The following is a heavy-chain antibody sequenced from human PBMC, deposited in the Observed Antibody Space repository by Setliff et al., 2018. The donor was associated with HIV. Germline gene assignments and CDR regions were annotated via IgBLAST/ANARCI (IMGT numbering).Heavy chain of an antibody. CDR3: ARHRDPPGTSWIFYYYYMDL. V-gene: IGHV4-39*01. CDR1: RGSISSDNW. D-gene: IGHD2-2*01. J-gene: IGHJ6*03. Sequence: SETLSLTCAVSRGSISSDNWWTWIRQPPGKGLEWIGSIYYSGSTYYNPSLKSRVTISVDTSKNQVSLRLSSATAADTGVYYCARHRDPPGTSWIFYYYYMDLWGGGTTVTVSS. CDR2: IYYSGST.